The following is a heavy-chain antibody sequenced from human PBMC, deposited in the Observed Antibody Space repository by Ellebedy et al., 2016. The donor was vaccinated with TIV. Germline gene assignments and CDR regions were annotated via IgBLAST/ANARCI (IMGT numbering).Heavy chain of an antibody. CDR3: ARDGDSYSSGWYGDAFDI. Sequence: ASVKVSCXASGYTFTSYGISWVRQAPGQGLEWMGWISAYNGNTNYAQKLQGRVTMTTDTSTSTAYMELRSLRSDDTAVYYCARDGDSYSSGWYGDAFDIWGQGTMVTVSS. J-gene: IGHJ3*02. CDR1: GYTFTSYG. CDR2: ISAYNGNT. V-gene: IGHV1-18*01. D-gene: IGHD6-19*01.